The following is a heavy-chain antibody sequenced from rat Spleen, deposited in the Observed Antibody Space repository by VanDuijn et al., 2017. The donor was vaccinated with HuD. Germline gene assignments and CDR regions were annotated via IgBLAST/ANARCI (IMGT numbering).Heavy chain of an antibody. CDR1: GFSLTSHH. Sequence: QVQLRESGPGLVQPSQTLSLTCTVSGFSLTSHHVHWVRQSPGKGLEWMGVIWNGGDTSYNSALKSRLSISRDTSKSQVFLKMSSLQTEDTATYYCARDRMDYCYYFDYWGQGVMVTVSS. D-gene: IGHD1-6*01. V-gene: IGHV2-32*01. J-gene: IGHJ2*01. CDR2: IWNGGDT. CDR3: ARDRMDYCYYFDY.